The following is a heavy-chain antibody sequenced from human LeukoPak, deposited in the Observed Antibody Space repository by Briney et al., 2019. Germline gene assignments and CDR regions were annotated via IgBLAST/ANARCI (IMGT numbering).Heavy chain of an antibody. CDR1: GYTFTSYD. J-gene: IGHJ4*02. CDR2: MNPDSGNT. D-gene: IGHD1-26*01. CDR3: TREHAILGDDH. V-gene: IGHV1-8*01. Sequence: GASVKVSCTASGYTFTSYDVNWVRQATGQGLEWMGWMNPDSGNTGYAQKFQGRVTMTRDTSISTAYLELSSLRPEDTAVYYCTREHAILGDDHWGQGTLVTVSS.